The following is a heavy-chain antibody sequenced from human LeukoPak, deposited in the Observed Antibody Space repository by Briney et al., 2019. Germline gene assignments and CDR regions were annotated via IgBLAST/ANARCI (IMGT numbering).Heavy chain of an antibody. CDR3: ARKSIRLDYCGGDCYLFDY. V-gene: IGHV1-2*02. CDR1: GYTFTGHY. D-gene: IGHD2-21*02. J-gene: IGHJ4*02. CDR2: INPVIGGT. Sequence: ASVKVSCKTSGYTFTGHYIYWVRQAPGQGLEWVGWINPVIGGTNYAQKFQGRVTMTRDTSISTAYMELTSLRSDDTAVYYCARKSIRLDYCGGDCYLFDYWGQGTLVTVSS.